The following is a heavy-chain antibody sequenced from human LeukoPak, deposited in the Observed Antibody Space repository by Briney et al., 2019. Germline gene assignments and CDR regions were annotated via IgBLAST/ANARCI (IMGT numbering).Heavy chain of an antibody. CDR3: AIPPGYCGNDCSFDH. J-gene: IGHJ4*02. CDR2: IYPGDYET. Sequence: GESLQISCEGSGYSFSNYWIGWVRRMPGKGLEWMGIIYPGDYETRYSPSFQGLVTISVDKSISTAYLQWSSLKASDTAMYYCAIPPGYCGNDCSFDHWGQGTLVTVSS. D-gene: IGHD2-21*02. V-gene: IGHV5-51*01. CDR1: GYSFSNYW.